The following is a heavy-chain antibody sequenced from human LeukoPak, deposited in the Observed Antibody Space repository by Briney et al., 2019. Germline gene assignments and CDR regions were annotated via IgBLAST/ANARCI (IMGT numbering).Heavy chain of an antibody. CDR3: AREYSSRSSNLYGVLGY. D-gene: IGHD6-13*01. CDR2: INPNSGGT. V-gene: IGHV1-2*02. CDR1: GYTFTGYY. J-gene: IGHJ4*02. Sequence: ASVKVSCKASGYTFTGYYMHWVRQAPGQGPEWMGWINPNSGGTNYAQKFQGRVTMTRDTSISTAYMELSRLRSDDTAVYYCAREYSSRSSNLYGVLGYWGQGTLVTVSS.